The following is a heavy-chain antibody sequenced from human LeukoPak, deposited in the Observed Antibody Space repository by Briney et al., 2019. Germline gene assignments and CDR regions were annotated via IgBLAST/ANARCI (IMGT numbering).Heavy chain of an antibody. CDR2: ISGSGGST. V-gene: IGHV3-23*01. Sequence: GGSLRLSCAASGFTFSSYAMSLVRPAPGKGLEWVSAISGSGGSTYYADSVKGRFTISRDNSKNTLYLQMNSLRAEDTAVYYCARKSFIVGADYWGQGTLVTVSS. CDR3: ARKSFIVGADY. J-gene: IGHJ4*02. D-gene: IGHD1-26*01. CDR1: GFTFSSYA.